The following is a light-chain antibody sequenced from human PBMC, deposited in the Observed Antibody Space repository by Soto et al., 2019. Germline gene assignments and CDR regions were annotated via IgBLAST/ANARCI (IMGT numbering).Light chain of an antibody. Sequence: QSVLTQPPSVSEAPGPRVTISCTGSSSNIGAGYEAHWYQQVPGTAPKLLIYENNNRPSGVPDRFSGSKSGTSASLAITGLQAEDEAEYYCQSYDSSLSGYVFGTGTTLTVL. V-gene: IGLV1-40*01. J-gene: IGLJ1*01. CDR1: SSNIGAGYE. CDR2: ENN. CDR3: QSYDSSLSGYV.